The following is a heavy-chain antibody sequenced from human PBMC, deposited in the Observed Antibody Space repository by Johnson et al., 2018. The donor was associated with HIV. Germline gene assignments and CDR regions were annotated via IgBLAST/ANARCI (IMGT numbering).Heavy chain of an antibody. CDR3: ARTRGYSYGLYAFDI. CDR2: ISYDGSNK. J-gene: IGHJ3*02. Sequence: QVQLVESGGGVVQPGRSLRLSCAASGFTLSTYAMHWVRQAPGKGLEWGAVISYDGSNKYYADSVKGRFTISRDNSKNTLYLQMNSLGAEDTAVYYCARTRGYSYGLYAFDIWGQGTMVTVSS. V-gene: IGHV3-30*04. D-gene: IGHD5-18*01. CDR1: GFTLSTYA.